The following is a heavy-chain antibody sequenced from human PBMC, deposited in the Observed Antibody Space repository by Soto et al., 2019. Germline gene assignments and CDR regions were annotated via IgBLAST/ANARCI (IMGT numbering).Heavy chain of an antibody. Sequence: SETLSLTCTVSGGSISSSSYYWGWIRQPPGKGLEWIGSIYYSGITYYNPSLKSRVTISVDTSKNQFSLNLSFVTAADTAVYYCATMGTPATGLYYFDYWGQGTLVTVSS. CDR2: IYYSGIT. CDR1: GGSISSSSYY. V-gene: IGHV4-39*07. J-gene: IGHJ4*02. D-gene: IGHD2-15*01. CDR3: ATMGTPATGLYYFDY.